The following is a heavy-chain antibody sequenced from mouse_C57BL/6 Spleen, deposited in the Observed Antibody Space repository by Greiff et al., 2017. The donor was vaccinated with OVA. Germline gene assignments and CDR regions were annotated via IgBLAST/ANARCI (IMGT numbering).Heavy chain of an antibody. CDR3: ARDYDYDRAMDY. D-gene: IGHD2-4*01. CDR1: GFTFSSYA. V-gene: IGHV5-4*01. J-gene: IGHJ4*01. CDR2: ISDGGSYT. Sequence: DVQLVESGGGLVKPGGSLKLSCAASGFTFSSYAMSWVRQTPEKRLEWVATISDGGSYTYYPDNVKGRFTISRDNAKNNLYLQMSHLKSEDTAMYYCARDYDYDRAMDYWGQGTSVTVSS.